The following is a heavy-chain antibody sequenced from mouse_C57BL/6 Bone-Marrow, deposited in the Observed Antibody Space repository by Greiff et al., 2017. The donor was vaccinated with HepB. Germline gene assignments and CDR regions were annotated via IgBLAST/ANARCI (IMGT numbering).Heavy chain of an antibody. J-gene: IGHJ1*03. V-gene: IGHV14-2*01. CDR2: IDPEDGET. Sequence: VQLQQSGAELVKPGASVKLSCTASGFNIKDYYMHWVKQRTEQGLEWIGRIDPEDGETKYAPTFQGKATITADTSSNTAYLQLSSLTSEDTAVYYCARRRNYWYFDVWGTGTTVTVSS. CDR3: ARRRNYWYFDV. CDR1: GFNIKDYY.